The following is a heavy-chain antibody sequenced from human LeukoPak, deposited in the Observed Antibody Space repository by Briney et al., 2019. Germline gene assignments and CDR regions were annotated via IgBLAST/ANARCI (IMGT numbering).Heavy chain of an antibody. CDR2: ISGTGTTI. CDR3: AVQITMIVVVPYFDY. D-gene: IGHD3-22*01. CDR1: GFTVITND. J-gene: IGHJ4*02. Sequence: GGSLRLSCAASGFTVITNDMTWIRQAPGKGLEWVSSISGTGTTIYSADSVRGRFTVSRDNARNSLFLHMNSLRAEDTAVYYCAVQITMIVVVPYFDYWGQGTLVTVSS. V-gene: IGHV3-11*04.